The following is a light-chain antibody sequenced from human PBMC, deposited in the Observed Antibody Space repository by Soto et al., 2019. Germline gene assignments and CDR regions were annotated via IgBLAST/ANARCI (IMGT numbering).Light chain of an antibody. CDR2: DTS. V-gene: IGKV3-15*01. Sequence: EIVMTQSPVTLSVSPGERVTLSCRASQFVSSRLAWYQQRPGQVPRLLIYDTSTRATGISARFSGSGSGTEFTLTISSLQSEDFAVYYCQEYIQWPPGMFGPGTKVDIK. J-gene: IGKJ1*01. CDR1: QFVSSR. CDR3: QEYIQWPPGM.